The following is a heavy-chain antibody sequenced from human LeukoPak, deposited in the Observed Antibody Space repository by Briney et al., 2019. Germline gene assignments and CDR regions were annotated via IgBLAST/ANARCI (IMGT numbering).Heavy chain of an antibody. D-gene: IGHD2-2*01. CDR3: ARTVLWYSYCSSTSCYEDWFDP. Sequence: GASVKVPCKASGYTFTGYYMHWVRQAPGQGLEWMGWINPNSGGTNYAQKFQGRVTMTRDTSISTAYMELSRLRSDDTAVYYCARTVLWYSYCSSTSCYEDWFDPWGQGTLVTVSS. V-gene: IGHV1-2*02. J-gene: IGHJ5*02. CDR1: GYTFTGYY. CDR2: INPNSGGT.